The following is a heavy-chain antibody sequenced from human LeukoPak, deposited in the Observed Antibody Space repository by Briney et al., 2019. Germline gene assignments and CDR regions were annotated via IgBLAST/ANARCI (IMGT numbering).Heavy chain of an antibody. CDR2: ISGYSDNT. CDR3: ARGLAVAGIYMY. J-gene: IGHJ4*02. Sequence: RASVKVSCTASGYTFSTYGISWIRQAPGQGLEWLGWISGYSDNTKYSEKVQGRVTMTKDTSTSTVYMELRSLRPDDTATYFCARGLAVAGIYMYWGQGTQITVSS. CDR1: GYTFSTYG. V-gene: IGHV1-18*04. D-gene: IGHD6-19*01.